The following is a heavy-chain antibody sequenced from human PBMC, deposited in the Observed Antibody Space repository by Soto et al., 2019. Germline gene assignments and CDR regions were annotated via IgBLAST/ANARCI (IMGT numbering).Heavy chain of an antibody. CDR2: VNHRGDT. V-gene: IGHV4-34*01. D-gene: IGHD2-15*01. J-gene: IGHJ6*02. CDR3: ARGGFCSGGSCYGSMDV. CDR1: GESFSQYY. Sequence: PSETLSLTFAVHGESFSQYYWHWIRQSPGKGLEWIGEVNHRGDTKYNPSLKSRVIISTDTSKNQFSLRLSSVTAADTAVYYCARGGFCSGGSCYGSMDVWGQGTTVTVSS.